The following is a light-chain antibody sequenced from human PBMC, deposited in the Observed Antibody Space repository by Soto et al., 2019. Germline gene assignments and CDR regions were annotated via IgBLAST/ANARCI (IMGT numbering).Light chain of an antibody. CDR3: QQYYNWRPR. CDR2: GSS. J-gene: IGKJ1*01. CDR1: QSVSSS. Sequence: EVLMTQSPATLSVSPGDTATLSCGASQSVSSSLAWYQKKPGQPPRLLIYGSSTRATGVPARLSGSGSGTELTLTISRLQYEDFEVYYCQQYYNWRPRFGQGTKVDIK. V-gene: IGKV3-15*01.